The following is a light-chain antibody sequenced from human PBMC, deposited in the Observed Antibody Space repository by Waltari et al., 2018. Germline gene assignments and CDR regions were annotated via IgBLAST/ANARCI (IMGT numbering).Light chain of an antibody. V-gene: IGKV3-11*01. CDR3: QQRHWPWT. CDR2: NTS. Sequence: DIVLTQFPSTLSLSPGERATLSCGASQNIGNWLAWYQQKPGQAPRLLIYNTSNRATGIPARFSGVGSGTDFTLTISSLEPEDSAVYYCQQRHWPWTFGQGTKVEIK. CDR1: QNIGNW. J-gene: IGKJ1*01.